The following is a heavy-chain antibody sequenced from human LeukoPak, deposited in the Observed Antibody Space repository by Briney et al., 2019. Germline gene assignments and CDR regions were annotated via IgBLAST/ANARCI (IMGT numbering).Heavy chain of an antibody. V-gene: IGHV1-24*01. CDR3: ATAERITMVRGGGPDMDV. D-gene: IGHD3-10*01. Sequence: ASVKVSCKVSGYTLTELSMHWVRQAPGKGLEWTGGFDPEDGETIYAQKFQGRVTMTEDTSTDTAYMELSSLRSEDTAVYYCATAERITMVRGGGPDMDVWGQGTTVTVSS. J-gene: IGHJ6*02. CDR2: FDPEDGET. CDR1: GYTLTELS.